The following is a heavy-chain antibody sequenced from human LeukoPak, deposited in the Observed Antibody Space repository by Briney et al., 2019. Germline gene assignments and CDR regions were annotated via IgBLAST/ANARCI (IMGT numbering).Heavy chain of an antibody. V-gene: IGHV3-7*01. CDR3: ARVEWELRAFDI. D-gene: IGHD1-26*01. J-gene: IGHJ3*02. CDR1: GFTFSSYG. CDR2: INQDGSEK. Sequence: GGSLRLSCAASGFTFSSYGMHWVRQAPGKGLVWVAHINQDGSEKFYVDSVKGRFTISRDNAKNSMWLQMNSLRAEDTAVYYCARVEWELRAFDIWGRGTIITVSS.